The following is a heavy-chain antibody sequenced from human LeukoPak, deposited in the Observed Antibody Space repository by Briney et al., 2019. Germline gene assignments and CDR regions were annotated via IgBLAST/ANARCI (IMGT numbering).Heavy chain of an antibody. CDR2: ISAYNGNT. J-gene: IGHJ4*02. CDR1: GYTFTGYG. D-gene: IGHD6-19*01. Sequence: ASVKVSCTASGYTFTGYGIAWVRQAPGQGLEWMGWISAYNGNTNYAQKLQGRVTMTTDTSTSTAYMELRSLRSDNTAIYYCAMEGSSGWTFDYWGQGTLVTVSS. CDR3: AMEGSSGWTFDY. V-gene: IGHV1-18*01.